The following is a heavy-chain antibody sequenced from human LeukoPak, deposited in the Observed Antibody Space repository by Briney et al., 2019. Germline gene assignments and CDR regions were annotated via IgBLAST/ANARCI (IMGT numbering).Heavy chain of an antibody. CDR3: ARDGANHYYDY. D-gene: IGHD1-14*01. CDR2: IYSGGTI. J-gene: IGHJ4*02. V-gene: IGHV3-66*01. CDR1: GFTVSSNP. Sequence: GGSLRLSCAASGFTVSSNPMSWVRQAPGKGLEWVSVIYSGGTIYYADSVKGRFTISRDNSKNTVYLEMNSLRAEDTAVYYCARDGANHYYDYWGQGTLVTVST.